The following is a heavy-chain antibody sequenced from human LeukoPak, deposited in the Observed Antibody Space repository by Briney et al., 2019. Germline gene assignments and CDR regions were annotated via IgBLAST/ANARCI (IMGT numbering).Heavy chain of an antibody. Sequence: SQTLSLTCAVSGGSVSSGAYSWSGIRQPPGKGLEWIGYIYQSGTTYYNPSLKSRVTISADRSKNQFSLNLSSVTAADTAVYYCPRDLRGELDYWGQGTPVTVSS. D-gene: IGHD5/OR15-5a*01. CDR3: PRDLRGELDY. CDR1: GGSVSSGAYS. J-gene: IGHJ4*02. CDR2: IYQSGTT. V-gene: IGHV4-30-2*01.